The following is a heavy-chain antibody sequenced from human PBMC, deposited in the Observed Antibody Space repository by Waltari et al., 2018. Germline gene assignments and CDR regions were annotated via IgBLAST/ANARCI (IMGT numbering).Heavy chain of an antibody. CDR1: GFTFSDYG. CDR3: TRDVSSIYFDY. V-gene: IGHV3-33*01. Sequence: QVQLVESGGGVVQPGRSLRLSCAASGFTFSDYGMHWVRQAPGKGLDWVALIGHDGRKDFYADSVKGRFTISRDNSRNTMYMQMNSLRAEDTAVYYCTRDVSSIYFDYWGQGTLVTVSS. D-gene: IGHD6-19*01. CDR2: IGHDGRKD. J-gene: IGHJ4*02.